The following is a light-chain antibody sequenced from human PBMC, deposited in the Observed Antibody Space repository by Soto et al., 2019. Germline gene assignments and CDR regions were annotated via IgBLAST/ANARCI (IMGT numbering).Light chain of an antibody. Sequence: EILFTQSPGTLSLSPGESATLSCRASQSVGSSYLAWYQRKPGKAPRLPIYGASSRDTGIPDRFSGTGSGTDFTLPLSRLQSEDFEVYYCQQYNNWPLTFGGGTKVDIK. CDR3: QQYNNWPLT. CDR2: GAS. V-gene: IGKV3-20*01. J-gene: IGKJ4*01. CDR1: QSVGSSY.